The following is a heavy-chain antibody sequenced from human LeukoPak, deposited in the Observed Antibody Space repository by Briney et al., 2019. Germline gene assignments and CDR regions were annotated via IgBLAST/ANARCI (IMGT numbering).Heavy chain of an antibody. CDR3: APLRGSGYDYRSPRDAFDI. J-gene: IGHJ3*02. V-gene: IGHV1-69*04. Sequence: SVKVSCKASGGTFSSYAISWVRQAPGQGLEWRGRIIPILGIANYAQKFQGRVTITADKSTSTAYMELSSLRSEDTAVYYCAPLRGSGYDYRSPRDAFDIWGQGTMVTVSS. CDR2: IIPILGIA. CDR1: GGTFSSYA. D-gene: IGHD5-12*01.